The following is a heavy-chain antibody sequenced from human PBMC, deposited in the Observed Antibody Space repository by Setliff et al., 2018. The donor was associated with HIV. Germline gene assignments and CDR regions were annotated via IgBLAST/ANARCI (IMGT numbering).Heavy chain of an antibody. V-gene: IGHV1-46*01. J-gene: IGHJ6*02. Sequence: ASVKVSCKASGYTFTSYYMHWVRQAPGQGLEWMGIINPSGGSTSYAQKFQGRVTITRDTSASTAYMELSSLRSEDTAVYYCARSLAGLLWFGELLSTLEYYYGMDVWGQGTTVTVSS. CDR3: ARSLAGLLWFGELLSTLEYYYGMDV. CDR2: INPSGGST. D-gene: IGHD3-10*01. CDR1: GYTFTSYY.